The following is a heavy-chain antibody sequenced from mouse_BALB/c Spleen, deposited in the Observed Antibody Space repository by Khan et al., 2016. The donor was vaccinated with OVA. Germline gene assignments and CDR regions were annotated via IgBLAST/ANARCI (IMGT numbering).Heavy chain of an antibody. V-gene: IGHV1-77*01. Sequence: QVQLQQSGAELARPGASVKLSCKASGYTFTDYYINWVKQRTGQGLEWIGEIYPGSGNTYYNEKFKDKATLTADKSSSTAFMQLYSLTSEDSSVYFCARSGIGSFAYWGQGTLVTVSA. CDR1: GYTFTDYY. D-gene: IGHD2-2*01. J-gene: IGHJ3*01. CDR3: ARSGIGSFAY. CDR2: IYPGSGNT.